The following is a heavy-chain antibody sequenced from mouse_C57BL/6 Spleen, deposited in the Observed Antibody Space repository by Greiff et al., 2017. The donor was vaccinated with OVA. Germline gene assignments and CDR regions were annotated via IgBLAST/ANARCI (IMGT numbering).Heavy chain of an antibody. J-gene: IGHJ2*01. CDR2: ISGGGGNT. Sequence: EVQLVESGGGLVKPGGSLKLSCAASGFTFSSYTMSWVRQTPEKRLEWVATISGGGGNTYYPDSVKGRFTISRDNAKNTLYLQMSSLRSEDTALYYCAREPGRYFDYWGQGTTLTVSS. V-gene: IGHV5-9*01. D-gene: IGHD3-3*01. CDR3: AREPGRYFDY. CDR1: GFTFSSYT.